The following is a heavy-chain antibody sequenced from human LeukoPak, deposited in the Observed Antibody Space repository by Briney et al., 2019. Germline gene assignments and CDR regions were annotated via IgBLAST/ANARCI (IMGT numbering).Heavy chain of an antibody. CDR1: GYNFASYW. CDR2: IYPGDSDT. Sequence: GESLKISCKASGYNFASYWIGWVRQMPGKGLEWMGIIYPGDSDTRYSPSFQGRVTISADKSISTAYLQWSSLKASDSAMYYCARRKYYGSGSHGDYWGQGTLVTVSS. D-gene: IGHD3-10*01. V-gene: IGHV5-51*01. CDR3: ARRKYYGSGSHGDY. J-gene: IGHJ4*02.